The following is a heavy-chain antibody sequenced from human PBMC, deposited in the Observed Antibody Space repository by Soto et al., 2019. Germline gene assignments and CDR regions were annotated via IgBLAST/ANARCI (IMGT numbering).Heavy chain of an antibody. V-gene: IGHV1-18*01. J-gene: IGHJ6*03. Sequence: QDQLVQSGVEVKKPGASVKVSCKASGYSFTNYGITWGRQAPGQGFEWMGGISAYNGNTNYAQKFQGRVTMTTDASTSTAYLELRRLRSDGTAVYYCARDRGVAPPVAGNTHYYYYMDVWGKGTTVTVSS. CDR1: GYSFTNYG. CDR2: ISAYNGNT. CDR3: ARDRGVAPPVAGNTHYYYYMDV. D-gene: IGHD6-19*01.